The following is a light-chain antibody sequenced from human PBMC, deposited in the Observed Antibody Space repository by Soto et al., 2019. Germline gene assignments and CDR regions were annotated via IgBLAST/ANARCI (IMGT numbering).Light chain of an antibody. CDR1: QSVLYNSNKKNY. V-gene: IGKV4-1*01. J-gene: IGKJ4*01. Sequence: DSVMAQSPDYLTLCLRERATISCKSSQSVLYNSNKKNYLAWYQQKPGQPPKLLIYWASTPESGVPDRLSGSGSGTDFTLTISSLQAEDVAVYYCQQYYSTPLTFGGGTKVEIK. CDR2: WAS. CDR3: QQYYSTPLT.